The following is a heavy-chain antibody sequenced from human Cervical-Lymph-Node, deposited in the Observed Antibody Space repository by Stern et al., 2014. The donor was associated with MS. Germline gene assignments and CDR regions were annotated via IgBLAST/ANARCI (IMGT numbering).Heavy chain of an antibody. CDR3: ARDKMHAFDY. Sequence: VQLVESGTEVKKPGASVLVSCKASGYTFTTYGITWVRQAPGQGLEWMGWSSADSGNTKYVQKFQDRVTMTRDTTTGTAYMEVRSLRSEDTAVYYCARDKMHAFDYWGQGTQVTVPS. CDR2: SSADSGNT. V-gene: IGHV1-18*01. CDR1: GYTFTTYG. D-gene: IGHD2-8*01. J-gene: IGHJ4*02.